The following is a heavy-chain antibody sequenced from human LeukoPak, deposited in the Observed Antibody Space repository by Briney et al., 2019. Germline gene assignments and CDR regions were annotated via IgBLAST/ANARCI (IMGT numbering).Heavy chain of an antibody. Sequence: PGGSLRLSCAASEFTFSNSGMHWLRQAPGKGLEWVAFLRYDGSSKFYTDSVKGRFTISRDNSKNTLYLQMNSLRVEDAALYYYAKDSVYGGWGNAFDIWGQGTMVTVSS. CDR2: LRYDGSSK. CDR1: EFTFSNSG. V-gene: IGHV3-30*02. J-gene: IGHJ3*02. D-gene: IGHD3-16*01. CDR3: AKDSVYGGWGNAFDI.